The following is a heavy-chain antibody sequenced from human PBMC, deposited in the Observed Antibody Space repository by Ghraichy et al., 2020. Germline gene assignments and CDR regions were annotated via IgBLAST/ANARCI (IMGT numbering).Heavy chain of an antibody. CDR2: ISSSSSTI. Sequence: GGSLRLSCAASGFTFSSYSMNWVRQAPGKGLEWVSYISSSSSTIYYADSVKGRFTISRDNAKNSLYLQMNRLRDEDTAEYYCARDLMDFWSGYYTGGRDYSYCYGLDFWRLCTPVAVSS. CDR3: ARDLMDFWSGYYTGGRDYSYCYGLDF. CDR1: GFTFSSYS. V-gene: IGHV3-48*02. J-gene: IGHJ6*02. D-gene: IGHD3-3*01.